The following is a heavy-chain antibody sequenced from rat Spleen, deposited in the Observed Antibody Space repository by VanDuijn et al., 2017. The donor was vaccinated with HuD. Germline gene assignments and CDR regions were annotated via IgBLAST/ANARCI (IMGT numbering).Heavy chain of an antibody. CDR2: INSAGNT. D-gene: IGHD1-12*02. CDR1: GHSISSSYR. Sequence: EVQLQESGPGLVKPSQSLSLTCSVTGHSISSSYRWNWIRKFPGNKLEWMGYINSAGNTNYNPSLKSRISISRDPSKNQFFLQVNSLSTEDTATYYCTRDRITMMVLHYFDYWGQGVMVTVSS. V-gene: IGHV3-3*01. J-gene: IGHJ2*01. CDR3: TRDRITMMVLHYFDY.